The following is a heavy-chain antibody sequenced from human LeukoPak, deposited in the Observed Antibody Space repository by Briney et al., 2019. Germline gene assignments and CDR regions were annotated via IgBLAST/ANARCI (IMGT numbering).Heavy chain of an antibody. Sequence: GGSLRLACAASGFIFGDFWMVWVRHAPGKGLEWVASINENGRETYYAASVTGRFTISRDTAKNSVYLQMSALRAEDTAVYYCARDGITCTRDYWGQGALVTVSS. D-gene: IGHD1-7*01. J-gene: IGHJ4*02. CDR2: INENGRET. V-gene: IGHV3-7*01. CDR3: ARDGITCTRDY. CDR1: GFIFGDFW.